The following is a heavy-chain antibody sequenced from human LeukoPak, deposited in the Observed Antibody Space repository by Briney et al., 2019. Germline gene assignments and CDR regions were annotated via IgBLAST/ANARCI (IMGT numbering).Heavy chain of an antibody. J-gene: IGHJ4*02. CDR1: GFTFSSFA. V-gene: IGHV3-64*01. D-gene: IGHD3-10*01. Sequence: GGSLRLSCAASGFTFSSFAMHWVRQAPGKGLEYVSTISGNGDSTYYANSVRGRFTISRDNSKNTLYLQMGSLRTEDMAVYYCARSLSGMDYWGQGTLVTVSS. CDR3: ARSLSGMDY. CDR2: ISGNGDST.